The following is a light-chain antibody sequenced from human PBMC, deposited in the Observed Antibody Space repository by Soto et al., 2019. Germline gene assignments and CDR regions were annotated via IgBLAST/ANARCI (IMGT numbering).Light chain of an antibody. CDR1: SSDIGGFNY. CDR3: SSDTSKSTLAV. V-gene: IGLV2-14*01. J-gene: IGLJ1*01. Sequence: QSALTQPASVSGSPGQSITISCTGTSSDIGGFNYVSWYQQNPGKAPKLMIYEVSKRPSGVSNRFSGSKSGNTASLTISVLQADDEADYYCSSDTSKSTLAVFGPVTKLTVL. CDR2: EVS.